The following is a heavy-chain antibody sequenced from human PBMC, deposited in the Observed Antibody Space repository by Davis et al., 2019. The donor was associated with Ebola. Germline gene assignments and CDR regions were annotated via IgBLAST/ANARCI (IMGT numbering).Heavy chain of an antibody. CDR2: ISAFNYNT. CDR3: ARDRRAPRDYYISGREWVDP. V-gene: IGHV1-18*01. Sequence: ASVKVSCKTSGYTFTSYGITWVRQAPGQGLEWMGWISAFNYNTNYAQEIQGRLTLTTDASTSTGYMELRGLRSDDTAMYYCARDRRAPRDYYISGREWVDPWGQGTLVTVSS. CDR1: GYTFTSYG. D-gene: IGHD3-16*01. J-gene: IGHJ5*02.